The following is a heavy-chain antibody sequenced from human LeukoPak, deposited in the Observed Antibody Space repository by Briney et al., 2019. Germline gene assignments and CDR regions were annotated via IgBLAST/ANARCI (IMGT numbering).Heavy chain of an antibody. J-gene: IGHJ4*02. CDR1: GYTFTSYG. V-gene: IGHV1-18*04. CDR3: ARDQYDYVWGSYRPYFDY. D-gene: IGHD3-16*02. Sequence: ASVKVSCKASGYTFTSYGISWVRQAPGQGLEWMGSISPYNGNTNYAERLQGRVIMTTDTSTRTAYMELRSLRSDDTAVFHCARDQYDYVWGSYRPYFDYWGQGTLVTVPS. CDR2: ISPYNGNT.